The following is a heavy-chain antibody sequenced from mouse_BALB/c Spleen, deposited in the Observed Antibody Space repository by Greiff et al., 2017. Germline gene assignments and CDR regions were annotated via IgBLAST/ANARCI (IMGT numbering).Heavy chain of an antibody. V-gene: IGHV5-17*02. CDR1: GFTFSSFG. J-gene: IGHJ4*01. Sequence: EVKLQESGGGLVQPGGSRKLSCAASGFTFSSFGMHWVRQAPEKGLEWVAYISSGSSTIYYADTVKGRFTISRDNPKNTLFLQMTSLRSEDTAMYYCARRRAYYEAMDYWGQGTSVTVSS. CDR2: ISSGSSTI. D-gene: IGHD2-10*01. CDR3: ARRRAYYEAMDY.